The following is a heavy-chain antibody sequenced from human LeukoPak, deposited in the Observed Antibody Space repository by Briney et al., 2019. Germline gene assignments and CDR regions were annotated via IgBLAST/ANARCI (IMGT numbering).Heavy chain of an antibody. CDR2: ISGSGGST. Sequence: GGSLRLSCAASGFTFSSYAMSWGRQAPATGLERVSAISGSGGSTYYADSVKGRFTISRDNSKNTLYLQMNSLRAEDTAVYYCAKASGEVAGPFDYWGQGTLVTVSS. J-gene: IGHJ4*02. D-gene: IGHD6-19*01. CDR3: AKASGEVAGPFDY. V-gene: IGHV3-23*01. CDR1: GFTFSSYA.